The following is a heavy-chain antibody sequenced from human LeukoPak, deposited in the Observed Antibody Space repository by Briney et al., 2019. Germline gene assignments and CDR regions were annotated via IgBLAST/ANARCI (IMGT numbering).Heavy chain of an antibody. D-gene: IGHD6-19*01. CDR1: GFTFSSYG. CDR3: AKDSTAVAGVFDY. CDR2: ISYDGSNK. V-gene: IGHV3-30*18. Sequence: GGSLRLSCAASGFTFSSYGMHWVRQAPGKGLEWVAVISYDGSNKYHADSVKGRFTISRDNSKNTLYLQMNSLRAEDTAVYYCAKDSTAVAGVFDYWGQGTLVAVPS. J-gene: IGHJ4*02.